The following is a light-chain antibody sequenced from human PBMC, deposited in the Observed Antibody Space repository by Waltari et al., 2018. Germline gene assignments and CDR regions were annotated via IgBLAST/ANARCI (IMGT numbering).Light chain of an antibody. Sequence: QLVLTQSPSASASLGASVKLTCTLSSGHSSNVIAWLQQQPEKGPRFVMKVNSDGTHSKGDEVPDRFPGSSAGAERYLTISSLQAEDEADYYCQTGGHGTWVFGGGTKLTVL. CDR1: SGHSSNV. CDR2: VNSDGTH. J-gene: IGLJ3*02. CDR3: QTGGHGTWV. V-gene: IGLV4-69*01.